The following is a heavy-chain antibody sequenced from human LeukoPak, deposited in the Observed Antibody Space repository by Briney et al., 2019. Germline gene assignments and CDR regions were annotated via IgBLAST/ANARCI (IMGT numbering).Heavy chain of an antibody. J-gene: IGHJ4*02. V-gene: IGHV1-69*05. D-gene: IGHD6-19*01. CDR1: GGTFSSYA. Sequence: SVKVSCKASGGTFSSYAISWVRQAPGQGLEWMGRIIPIFGTANYAQKFQGRVTITTDESTSTAYMELGSLRSEDTAVYYCASPGYSSGWYWVYWGQGTLVTVSS. CDR2: IIPIFGTA. CDR3: ASPGYSSGWYWVY.